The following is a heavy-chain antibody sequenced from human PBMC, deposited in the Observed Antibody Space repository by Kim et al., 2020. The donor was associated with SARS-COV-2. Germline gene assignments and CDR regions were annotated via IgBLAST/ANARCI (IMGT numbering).Heavy chain of an antibody. D-gene: IGHD6-6*01. J-gene: IGHJ5*02. CDR3: ASDEIAAVGGGFDP. CDR2: IWYDGSNK. Sequence: GGSLRLSCAASGFTFSSYGMHWVRQAPGKGLEWVAVIWYDGSNKYYADSVKGRFTISRDNSKNTLYLQMNSLRAEDTAVYYCASDEIAAVGGGFDPWGQGTLVTVSS. V-gene: IGHV3-33*01. CDR1: GFTFSSYG.